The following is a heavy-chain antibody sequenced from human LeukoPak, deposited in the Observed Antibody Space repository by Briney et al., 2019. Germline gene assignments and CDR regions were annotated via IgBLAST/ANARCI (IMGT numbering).Heavy chain of an antibody. Sequence: GRSLRLSCAASGFTFRSYGMHWVRQAPGKGLEWVAVIWFDGSNKYYTDSVKGRFTISRDNSKNTLYLQMNSLRAEDTAVYYCARGRNLVVVPGTDAFDIWGQGTMVTVSS. CDR1: GFTFRSYG. V-gene: IGHV3-33*01. D-gene: IGHD2-2*01. CDR2: IWFDGSNK. CDR3: ARGRNLVVVPGTDAFDI. J-gene: IGHJ3*02.